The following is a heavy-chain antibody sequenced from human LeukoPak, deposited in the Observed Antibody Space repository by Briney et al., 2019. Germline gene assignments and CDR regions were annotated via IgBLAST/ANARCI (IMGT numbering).Heavy chain of an antibody. CDR2: ISYDGSNK. CDR3: ARDSIDFWSGYYYYYYYGMDV. CDR1: GFTFSSYP. D-gene: IGHD3-3*01. Sequence: PGRSLRLSCAASGFTFSSYPMHWVPQAPGKGLGWVAVISYDGSNKYYADSVKGRFTISRDNTKNTLYLQMKSLRAEDTAVYYCARDSIDFWSGYYYYYYYGMDVWGQGTTVTVSS. J-gene: IGHJ6*02. V-gene: IGHV3-30-3*01.